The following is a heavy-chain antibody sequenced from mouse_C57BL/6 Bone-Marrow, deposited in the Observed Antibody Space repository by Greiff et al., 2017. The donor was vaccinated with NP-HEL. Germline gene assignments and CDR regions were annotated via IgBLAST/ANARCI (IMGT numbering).Heavy chain of an antibody. CDR3: ARDAPSYDGYPYAMDY. D-gene: IGHD2-3*01. Sequence: EVKLVESGGGLVQSGRSLRLSCATSGFTFSDFYMEWVRQAPGKGLEWIAASRNKANDYTTEYSASVKGRFIVSRDTSQSILYLQMNALRAEDTAIYYCARDAPSYDGYPYAMDYWGQGTSVTVSS. V-gene: IGHV7-1*01. CDR2: SRNKANDYTT. J-gene: IGHJ4*01. CDR1: GFTFSDFY.